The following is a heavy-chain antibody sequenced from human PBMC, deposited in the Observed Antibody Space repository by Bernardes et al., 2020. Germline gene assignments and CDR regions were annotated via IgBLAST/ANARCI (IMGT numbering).Heavy chain of an antibody. CDR2: INPSGGST. Sequence: ASVKVSCKASGYTFTSYYMHWVRQAPGQGLEWMGIINPSGGSTSYAQKFQGRVTMTRDTSTSTVYMELSSLRSEDTAVYYCARDCRYYGSGRYPYYWGQGTLVTVSS. CDR1: GYTFTSYY. V-gene: IGHV1-46*01. D-gene: IGHD3-10*01. J-gene: IGHJ4*02. CDR3: ARDCRYYGSGRYPYY.